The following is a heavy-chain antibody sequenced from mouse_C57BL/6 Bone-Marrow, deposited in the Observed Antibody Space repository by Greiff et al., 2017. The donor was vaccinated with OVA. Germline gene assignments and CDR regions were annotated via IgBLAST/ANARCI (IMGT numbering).Heavy chain of an antibody. CDR2: IHPNSGST. V-gene: IGHV1-64*01. CDR1: GYTFTSYW. J-gene: IGHJ3*01. CDR3: ARPSVYYYGSSLAWFAY. D-gene: IGHD1-1*01. Sequence: QVQLQQPGAELVKPGASVKLSCKASGYTFTSYWMHWVKPRPGQGLEWIGMIHPNSGSTNYNEKFKSKATLTVDKSSSTAYMKLSSLTSEDSAVYYCARPSVYYYGSSLAWFAYWGQGTLVTVSA.